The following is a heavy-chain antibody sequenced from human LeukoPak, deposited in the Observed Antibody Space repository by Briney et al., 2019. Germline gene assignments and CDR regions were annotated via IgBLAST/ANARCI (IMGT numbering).Heavy chain of an antibody. CDR1: GYTFTGYY. J-gene: IGHJ6*03. CDR3: ARRSITGTHYYYYYMDV. Sequence: ASVTVSCKASGYTFTGYYMHWVRQAPGQGLEWMGWINPNSGGTNYVQKFQGRVTMTRDTSISTAYMELSRLRSDDTAVYYCARRSITGTHYYYYYMDVWGKGTTVTVSS. D-gene: IGHD1-20*01. V-gene: IGHV1-2*02. CDR2: INPNSGGT.